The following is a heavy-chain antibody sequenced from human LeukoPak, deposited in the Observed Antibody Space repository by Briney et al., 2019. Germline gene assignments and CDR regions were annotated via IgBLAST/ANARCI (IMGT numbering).Heavy chain of an antibody. D-gene: IGHD4/OR15-4a*01. V-gene: IGHV4-59*08. CDR1: GGSIRSYY. Sequence: PSETLSLTRSVPGGSIRSYYWSWIRQPPGKGLEWIGYIHYSGSANYNPSIKSRVTISVDPSKNLLSLKLTSVTAADTGVDYCARLTMPTGPGDYWGQGTLVTVSS. J-gene: IGHJ4*02. CDR2: IHYSGSA. CDR3: ARLTMPTGPGDY.